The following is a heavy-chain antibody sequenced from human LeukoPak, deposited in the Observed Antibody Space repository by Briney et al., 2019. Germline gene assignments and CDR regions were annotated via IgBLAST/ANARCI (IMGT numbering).Heavy chain of an antibody. D-gene: IGHD3-9*01. CDR2: IYYSGST. Sequence: KPSETLSLTCTVSRGSISSYYWGWIRQPPGKGLEWIGYIYYSGSTNYNPSLKIRVTISVDTSKNQFSLKLSSVTAADTAVYYRATARLTGYYDILTGEGTGFDPLRQGTLVTVSS. CDR3: ATARLTGYYDILTGEGTGFDP. CDR1: RGSISSYY. V-gene: IGHV4-59*01. J-gene: IGHJ5*02.